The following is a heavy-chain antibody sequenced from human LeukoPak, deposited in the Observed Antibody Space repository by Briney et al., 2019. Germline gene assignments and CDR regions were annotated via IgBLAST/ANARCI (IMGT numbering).Heavy chain of an antibody. CDR3: ARETSYSTSWPYWYFDL. J-gene: IGHJ2*01. V-gene: IGHV3-7*01. CDR1: EFGFDRYW. CDR2: IKGDRSEK. D-gene: IGHD6-13*01. Sequence: GGSLRLSCAASEFGFDRYWMSWVRQAPGKGLEWVANIKGDRSEKYYVDSVKGRFTISRDNAKNSLYLQMDSLRADDTAVYYCARETSYSTSWPYWYFDLWGRGTLVTVSS.